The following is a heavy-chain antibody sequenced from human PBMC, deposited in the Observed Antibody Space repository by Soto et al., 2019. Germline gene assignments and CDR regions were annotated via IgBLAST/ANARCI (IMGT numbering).Heavy chain of an antibody. CDR3: ARDCPYYDFWSGYLASAAWLMDV. J-gene: IGHJ6*03. Sequence: QVQLVQSGAEVKKPGPSVKVSCKASGYTFTSYGITWVRKAPGQGLEWMGWTSAYNGNTTYAQKLQGRVTMTTDTSTSTAYMELRSLRSDDTAVYYCARDCPYYDFWSGYLASAAWLMDVWGKGTTVTVSS. CDR2: TSAYNGNT. V-gene: IGHV1-18*01. D-gene: IGHD3-3*01. CDR1: GYTFTSYG.